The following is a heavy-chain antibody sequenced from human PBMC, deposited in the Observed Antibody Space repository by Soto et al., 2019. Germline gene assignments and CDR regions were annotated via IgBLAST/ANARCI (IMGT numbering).Heavy chain of an antibody. CDR2: IRQDAGEK. V-gene: IGHV3-7*04. D-gene: IGHD6-13*01. CDR3: AREAASSWRYYYYYMDV. CDR1: GFSFSSYW. J-gene: IGHJ6*03. Sequence: GGSLRLSCAASGFSFSSYWMTWVRQAPGKGLESVANIRQDAGEKYYVDSVKGRFTISRDNAKNSLYLQMNSLRAEDTAVYYCAREAASSWRYYYYYMDVWGKGTTVTVSS.